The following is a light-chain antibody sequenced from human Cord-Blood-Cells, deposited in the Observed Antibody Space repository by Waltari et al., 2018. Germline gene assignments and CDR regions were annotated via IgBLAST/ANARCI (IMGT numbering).Light chain of an antibody. CDR1: SSYVGGYTC. Sequence: SALPQPTSASTSPRQSVTSYCTATSSYVGGYTCVSRYQQHPGKAPKPMLYEVGKRPSGVLDRFSGSKSGNSASLTVSGLQAEDEADYYCSSYAGSNNLVFGGGTKLTVL. CDR3: SSYAGSNNLV. J-gene: IGLJ3*02. CDR2: EVG. V-gene: IGLV2-8*02.